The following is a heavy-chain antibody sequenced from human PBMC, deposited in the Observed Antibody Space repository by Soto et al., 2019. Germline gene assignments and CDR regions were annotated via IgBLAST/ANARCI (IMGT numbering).Heavy chain of an antibody. CDR1: GGTFSSYA. Sequence: QVQLVQSGAEVKKPGSSVKVSCKASGGTFSSYAISWVRQAPGQGLEWMGGIIPIFGTANYAQKFQGRVTITADESTSTAYMELSSLRSEDTAVYYCARDLIFPRPYSSTHYNWFDPWGQGTLVTVSS. CDR3: ARDLIFPRPYSSTHYNWFDP. V-gene: IGHV1-69*01. J-gene: IGHJ5*02. D-gene: IGHD3-3*01. CDR2: IIPIFGTA.